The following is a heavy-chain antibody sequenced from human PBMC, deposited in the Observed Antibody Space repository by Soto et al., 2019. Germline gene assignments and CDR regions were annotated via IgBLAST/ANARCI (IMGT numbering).Heavy chain of an antibody. CDR3: ARGYYHASGSSFPY. Sequence: QLQQCGAGLLKPSETLSLPCAVYNGSFSKYYWNWIRQSPGQGLEWLGEINQSGATNSNPSLKSRVTISVDTSKNQFSLNLKSLTAAGTAVYYFARGYYHASGSSFPYWGQGTLVTVSS. J-gene: IGHJ4*02. CDR2: INQSGAT. V-gene: IGHV4-34*01. D-gene: IGHD3-10*01. CDR1: NGSFSKYY.